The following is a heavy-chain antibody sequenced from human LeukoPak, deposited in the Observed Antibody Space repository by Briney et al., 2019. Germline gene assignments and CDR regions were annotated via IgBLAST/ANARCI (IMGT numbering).Heavy chain of an antibody. CDR2: IYYSGNT. V-gene: IGHV4-39*07. J-gene: IGHJ4*02. CDR3: AREKVADYLDY. CDR1: GGSINSGSYY. Sequence: SETLSLTCTVSGGSINSGSYYWGWIRQPPGKGLEWIGGIYYSGNTFYNPSLKSRVTMSVDTSKNQFSLKLSSVTAADTAVYYCAREKVADYLDYWGQGTLVTVSS. D-gene: IGHD6-19*01.